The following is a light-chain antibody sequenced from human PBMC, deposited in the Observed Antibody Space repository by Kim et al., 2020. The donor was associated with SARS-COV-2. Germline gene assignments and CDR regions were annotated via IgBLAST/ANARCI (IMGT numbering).Light chain of an antibody. V-gene: IGLV2-23*02. CDR3: CSYVNSRIPYV. CDR2: EVT. J-gene: IGLJ1*01. CDR1: SADVGSYNF. Sequence: QSALAQPASVSGSPGQSITISCTGTSADVGSYNFVSWYQRRPGKASKLIIFEVTKRPSGVSNRFSGSKSGNTASLTISGLQAEDEADYFCCSYVNSRIPYVFGTGTKVTVL.